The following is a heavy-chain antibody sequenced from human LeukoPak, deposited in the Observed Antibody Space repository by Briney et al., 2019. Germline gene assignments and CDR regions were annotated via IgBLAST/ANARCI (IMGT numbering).Heavy chain of an antibody. J-gene: IGHJ4*02. CDR2: INHSGST. Sequence: SSETLSLTCAVYGGSFSGYYWSWIRQPPGKGLEWIGEINHSGSTNYNPSLKSRVTISIDTSKNQFSLKLSSVTAADSAVYYCARESHRSDSNVDYWGQGTLVTVSS. D-gene: IGHD4-11*01. CDR3: ARESHRSDSNVDY. V-gene: IGHV4-34*01. CDR1: GGSFSGYY.